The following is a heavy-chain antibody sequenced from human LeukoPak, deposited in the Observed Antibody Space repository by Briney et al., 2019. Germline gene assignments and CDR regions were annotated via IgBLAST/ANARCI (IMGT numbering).Heavy chain of an antibody. V-gene: IGHV3-23*01. CDR3: AKQISYDSSGYYSHAFDI. D-gene: IGHD3-22*01. CDR2: ISGGGGST. J-gene: IGHJ3*02. CDR1: GFTFSSYA. Sequence: GGSLRLSCAAPGFTFSSYAMSWVRQAPGKGLEWVSAISGGGGSTYYADSVKGRFTISRDNSKNTLYLQMNSLRAEDTAVYYCAKQISYDSSGYYSHAFDIWGQGTMVTVSS.